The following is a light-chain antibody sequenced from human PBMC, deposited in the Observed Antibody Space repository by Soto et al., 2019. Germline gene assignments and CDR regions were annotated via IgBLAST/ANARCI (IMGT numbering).Light chain of an antibody. CDR1: QGIGDY. CDR2: ATS. Sequence: DIKMTQSPSSLSASVGDRVTITCRASQGIGDYLAWYQQKPGKAPKLLIYATSALQSGVPSRFSGSGSGTEFTLTISSLQPDDFATYYCQQYNSYSGTFGQGTKVDIK. V-gene: IGKV1-27*01. CDR3: QQYNSYSGT. J-gene: IGKJ1*01.